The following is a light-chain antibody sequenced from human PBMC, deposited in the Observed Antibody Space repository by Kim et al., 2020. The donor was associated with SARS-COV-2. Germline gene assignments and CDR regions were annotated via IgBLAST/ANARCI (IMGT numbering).Light chain of an antibody. CDR3: QHYIRFPYT. Sequence: SASVGDRVTITCRASQTISTWLAWYQQKPGKAPKLLLYLACTLESGVPSRFSGSGSGTEFTLTIDSLQPDDFATYYCQHYIRFPYTFGQGTKLEI. CDR2: LAC. CDR1: QTISTW. V-gene: IGKV1-5*03. J-gene: IGKJ2*01.